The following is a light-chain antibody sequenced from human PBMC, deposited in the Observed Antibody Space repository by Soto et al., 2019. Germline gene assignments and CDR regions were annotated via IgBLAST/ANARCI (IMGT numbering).Light chain of an antibody. CDR3: QQICTTRPT. Sequence: DIQMTQSPSSLSASVGDRVTITCRASQSISTYLNWYQHKPGKAPKLLIYKASTLQSGVPSRFSGSGSVTDFTLTSSGLQPEDFSTYYCQQICTTRPTFGGGTKVESK. J-gene: IGKJ4*01. CDR2: KAS. CDR1: QSISTY. V-gene: IGKV1-39*01.